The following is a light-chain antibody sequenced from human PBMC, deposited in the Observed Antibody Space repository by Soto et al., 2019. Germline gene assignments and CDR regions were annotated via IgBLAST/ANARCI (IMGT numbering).Light chain of an antibody. CDR1: QSISSN. J-gene: IGKJ1*01. V-gene: IGKV3-15*01. CDR2: GAS. Sequence: EIVMTQSPATLSVSPGERATLSCRASQSISSNLAWYQQKPGQSPRLLIYGASSRATGIPARFSGSGSWTDFTLTISSLQSEDFAVYYCQQYNTWPWTFGQGTKVEIK. CDR3: QQYNTWPWT.